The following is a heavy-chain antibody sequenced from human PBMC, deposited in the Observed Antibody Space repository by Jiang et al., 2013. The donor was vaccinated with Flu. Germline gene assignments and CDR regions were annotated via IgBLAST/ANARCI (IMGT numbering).Heavy chain of an antibody. CDR1: GYSFTSWT. V-gene: IGHV1-3*04. J-gene: IGHJ4*02. Sequence: SGAEVKMPGASVKISCKTSGYSFTSWTVHWVRQAPGQRLEWLGWLNTVNGDTKYSQKFQGRVTFTRDTSATTAYMELSSLTSEDTAVYYCARDLIGTPDYWGQGSLITVSS. CDR2: LNTVNGDT. D-gene: IGHD1-7*01. CDR3: ARDLIGTPDY.